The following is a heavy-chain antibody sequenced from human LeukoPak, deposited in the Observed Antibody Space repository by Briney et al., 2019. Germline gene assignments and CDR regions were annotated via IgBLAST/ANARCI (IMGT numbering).Heavy chain of an antibody. D-gene: IGHD3-22*01. CDR2: IYHSGST. J-gene: IGHJ3*02. CDR1: GYSISSGYY. Sequence: PSETLSLTCTVSGYSISSGYYWGWIRQPPGKGLEWIGSIYHSGSTHYNPSLKSRVTISVDTSKNQFSLKLSSVTAADTAVYYCAREVGGLYDSSGFYHNDAFDIWGQGTMVTVSS. CDR3: AREVGGLYDSSGFYHNDAFDI. V-gene: IGHV4-38-2*02.